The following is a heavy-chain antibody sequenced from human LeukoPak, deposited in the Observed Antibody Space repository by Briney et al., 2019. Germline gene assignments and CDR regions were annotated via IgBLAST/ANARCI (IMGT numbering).Heavy chain of an antibody. CDR1: GGSFSGYY. CDR2: INHSGST. CDR3: ARGRWFDP. Sequence: SETLSLTCAVYGGSFSGYYWSWIRQPPGKGLEWIGEINHSGSTNYNPSLKSRVTISVDTSKNQFTLKLSSVTAADTAVYYCARGRWFDPWGQGTLVTVSS. V-gene: IGHV4-34*01. J-gene: IGHJ5*02.